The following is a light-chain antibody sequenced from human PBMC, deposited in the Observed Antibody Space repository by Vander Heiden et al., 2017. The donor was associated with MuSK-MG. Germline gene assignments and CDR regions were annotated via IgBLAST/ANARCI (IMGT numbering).Light chain of an antibody. J-gene: IGKJ1*01. CDR2: AAS. CDR1: QSISSY. CDR3: QQRYSTPQT. Sequence: DIQMTQSPSSLSASVGDRVTITCRASQSISSYLNWYQQKPGKAPKLLIYAASSWQSGGPSRLSGSGSGTDFTLTISSRQPEDFATYYCQQRYSTPQTFGKGTKGKSN. V-gene: IGKV1-39*01.